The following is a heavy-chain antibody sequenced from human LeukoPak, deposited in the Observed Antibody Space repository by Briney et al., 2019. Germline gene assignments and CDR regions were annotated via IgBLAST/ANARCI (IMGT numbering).Heavy chain of an antibody. D-gene: IGHD6-19*01. CDR2: IYPGDSDT. Sequence: GESLKISCKGSGYSFTSYWIGWVRQMPGKGLEWMGIIYPGDSDTRYSPSFQGQVTISADKSISTACLQWSSLKASDTAMYYCARRAVAAYEPLDYWGQGTLVTVSS. CDR3: ARRAVAAYEPLDY. CDR1: GYSFTSYW. V-gene: IGHV5-51*01. J-gene: IGHJ4*02.